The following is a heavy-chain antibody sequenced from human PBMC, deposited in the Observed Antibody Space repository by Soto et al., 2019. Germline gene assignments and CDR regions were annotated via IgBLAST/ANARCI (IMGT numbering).Heavy chain of an antibody. D-gene: IGHD2-21*02. V-gene: IGHV3-53*04. J-gene: IGHJ3*02. CDR1: GFSVNSGY. CDR3: ARANDFNAFDI. Sequence: EVQLVESGGDLVQPGGSLRLSCVASGFSVNSGYMNWVRQAPGKGPQWVSVIYRGGTTYQPDSVKGRLTISRDDSKNALYLQMNSLRPEDTAVYYCARANDFNAFDIWGPGTMVTVSS. CDR2: IYRGGTT.